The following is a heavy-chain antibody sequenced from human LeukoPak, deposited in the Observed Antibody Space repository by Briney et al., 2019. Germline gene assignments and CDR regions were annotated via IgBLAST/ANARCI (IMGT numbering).Heavy chain of an antibody. V-gene: IGHV3-30*03. CDR3: ARAPGYCDSSSCENWYFDL. CDR1: GFTFSTHG. CDR2: ISYDGRNT. D-gene: IGHD2-2*01. Sequence: PGGSLRLPCAASGFTFSTHGMHWVRQAPGKGLEWLAVISYDGRNTYYADSVKGRLTISRDNSKNTLYLQMNSLRAEDTAFYYCARAPGYCDSSSCENWYFDLWGRGTLVTVSS. J-gene: IGHJ2*01.